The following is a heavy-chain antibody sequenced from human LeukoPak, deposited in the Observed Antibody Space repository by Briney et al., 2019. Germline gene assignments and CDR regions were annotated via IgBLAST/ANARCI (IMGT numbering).Heavy chain of an antibody. V-gene: IGHV3-9*01. CDR3: AKGEKTRPFGGVIDY. J-gene: IGHJ4*02. Sequence: GGSLRLSCAAFGFTFDDYAMHWVRQAPGKGLEWVSGISWNSGSIGYADSVKGRFTISRDNSKNTLYLQMNSLRAEDTAVYYCAKGEKTRPFGGVIDYWGQGTLVTVSS. CDR1: GFTFDDYA. D-gene: IGHD3-16*02. CDR2: ISWNSGSI.